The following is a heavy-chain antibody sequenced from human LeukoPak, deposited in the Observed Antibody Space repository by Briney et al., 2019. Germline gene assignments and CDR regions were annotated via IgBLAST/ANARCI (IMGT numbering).Heavy chain of an antibody. CDR3: AKDRTDYDLDY. D-gene: IGHD4-17*01. V-gene: IGHV3-30*02. CDR2: IPSDGRNE. CDR1: GFTFSSYG. J-gene: IGHJ4*02. Sequence: GGSLRLSCAASGFTFSSYGMHWVRQAPGKGLEWVAVIPSDGRNEYYADSVKGRFTISRDNSKNTLYLQMSSLRGEDTAVYYCAKDRTDYDLDYWGQGTLVTVS.